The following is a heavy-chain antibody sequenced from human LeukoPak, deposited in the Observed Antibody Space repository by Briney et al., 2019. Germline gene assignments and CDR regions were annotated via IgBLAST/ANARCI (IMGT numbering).Heavy chain of an antibody. CDR2: IYYSGST. V-gene: IGHV4-59*01. CDR1: GGSISSNY. J-gene: IGHJ4*02. D-gene: IGHD5/OR15-5a*01. Sequence: SETLSLTCTVSGGSISSNYWSWIRQPPGKGLEWIAYIYYSGSTNYNPSLKSRVTISIDTSKNELSLKLSSVTAADTAVYYCARSSSFYLIDYWGQGTLVTVSS. CDR3: ARSSSFYLIDY.